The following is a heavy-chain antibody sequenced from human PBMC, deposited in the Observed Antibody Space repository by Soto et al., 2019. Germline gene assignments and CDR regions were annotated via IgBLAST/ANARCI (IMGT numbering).Heavy chain of an antibody. V-gene: IGHV4-39*01. CDR2: IYYSGST. J-gene: IGHJ5*02. CDR3: ARRVTMVRGILITWFYL. Sequence: PSETLSLTCTVSGVSIVSSSWYWDWIRQPPGKGLEWIGSIYYSGSTHYNPSLRSRVTISADTSTNQFSLKLSSVTAADTAVYYCARRVTMVRGILITWFYLWGHGTLVPVSS. D-gene: IGHD3-10*01. CDR1: GVSIVSSSWY.